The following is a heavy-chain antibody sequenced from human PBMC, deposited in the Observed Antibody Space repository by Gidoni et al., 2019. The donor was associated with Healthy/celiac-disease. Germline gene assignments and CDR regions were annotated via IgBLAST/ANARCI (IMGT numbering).Heavy chain of an antibody. CDR1: GFTFSSYS. CDR2: ISSSSSYI. D-gene: IGHD2-21*02. CDR3: ARDPGDCGGDCYSERS. J-gene: IGHJ4*02. V-gene: IGHV3-21*01. Sequence: EVQLVESGGGLVKPGGSLRLSCAASGFTFSSYSMNWVRQAPGKGLEWVSSISSSSSYIYYADSVKGRFTISRDNAKNSLYLQMNSLRAEDTAVYYCARDPGDCGGDCYSERSWGQGTLVTVSS.